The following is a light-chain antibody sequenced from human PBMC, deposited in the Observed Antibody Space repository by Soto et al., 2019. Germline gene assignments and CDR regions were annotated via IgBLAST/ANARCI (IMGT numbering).Light chain of an antibody. V-gene: IGKV3-20*01. CDR2: GAS. CDR1: QSVTTR. CDR3: QQYGSSGT. J-gene: IGKJ1*01. Sequence: EIVFTHPPGTLSFSSGASATLSCRASQSVTTRLAWYQHKPGQAPRLLIYGASNRATGISDRFSGSGSGTDFTLTISRLEPEDFAVYYCQQYGSSGTYGQGTKVDIK.